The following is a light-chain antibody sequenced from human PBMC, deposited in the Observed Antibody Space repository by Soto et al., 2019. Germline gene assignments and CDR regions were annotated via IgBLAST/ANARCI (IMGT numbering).Light chain of an antibody. CDR1: QSVSSDY. Sequence: EIVLTQSPGTLSLSPGERATLSCRASQSVSSDYLAWYQQKPGQAPRLLIYGASSRDTGIPDRFSGSGSGTDFTLTISRLEPEDFALYYCQQYNNWPTFGGGTKVEIK. CDR2: GAS. J-gene: IGKJ4*01. CDR3: QQYNNWPT. V-gene: IGKV3-20*01.